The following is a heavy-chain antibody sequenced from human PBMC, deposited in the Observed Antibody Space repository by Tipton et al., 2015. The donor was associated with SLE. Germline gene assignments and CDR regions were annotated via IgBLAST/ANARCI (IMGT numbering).Heavy chain of an antibody. CDR3: ATSRVATTSYFDY. D-gene: IGHD5-12*01. Sequence: TLSLTCTVSGDSIRSGNHFWNWIRQYPGKGPEWIGCIVYSGRTHYNPSLKSRALISLDASKNQFSLKLSSVTAADTAVYYCATSRVATTSYFDYWGQGTLVTVSS. CDR2: IVYSGRT. J-gene: IGHJ4*02. CDR1: GDSIRSGNHF. V-gene: IGHV4-30-4*01.